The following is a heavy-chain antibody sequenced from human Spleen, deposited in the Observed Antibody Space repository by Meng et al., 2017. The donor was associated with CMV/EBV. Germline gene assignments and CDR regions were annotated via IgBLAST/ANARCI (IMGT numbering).Heavy chain of an antibody. Sequence: KACGGKVSEYTFSGVRQAPGQGVKGMGRIIPILNITNYIQEFQGRLTITADKSTRTAYMELHSLRSEDTAMYYCARVINVGNYYPDSWGQGTLVTVSS. J-gene: IGHJ4*02. CDR2: IIPILNIT. CDR1: GGKVSEYT. CDR3: ARVINVGNYYPDS. V-gene: IGHV1-69*02. D-gene: IGHD1-7*01.